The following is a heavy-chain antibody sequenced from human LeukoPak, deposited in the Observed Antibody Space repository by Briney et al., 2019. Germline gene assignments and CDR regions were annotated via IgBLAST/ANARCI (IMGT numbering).Heavy chain of an antibody. CDR3: ARRSAAKDAFDI. J-gene: IGHJ3*02. CDR2: IYSGGST. D-gene: IGHD6-25*01. V-gene: IGHV3-53*01. CDR1: GFTVSSNY. Sequence: GGSLRLSCAASGFTVSSNYMTWVRQAPGKGLEWVSVIYSGGSTYYADSVKGRFTISRDNSKNTLYLQMNSLRAEDTAVYYCARRSAAKDAFDIWGQGTMVTVSS.